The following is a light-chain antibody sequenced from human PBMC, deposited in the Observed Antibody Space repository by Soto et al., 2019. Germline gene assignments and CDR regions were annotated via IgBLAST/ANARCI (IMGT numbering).Light chain of an antibody. Sequence: DIQMTQSPSSLSASVGDGVTITCRASQSISTYLNWYHQKPGKAPDLLIYAASSLFSGVPSRFSGSGSGTDFTLTISSLQPEDFATYYCQQADSLPLVTFGQGTRLEIK. J-gene: IGKJ5*01. V-gene: IGKV1-12*01. CDR1: QSISTY. CDR3: QQADSLPLVT. CDR2: AAS.